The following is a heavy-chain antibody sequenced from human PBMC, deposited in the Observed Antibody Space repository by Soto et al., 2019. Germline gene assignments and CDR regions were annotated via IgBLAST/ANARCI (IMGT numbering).Heavy chain of an antibody. CDR2: ITDDGSTT. V-gene: IGHV3-74*01. CDR3: TRGPRPTSIGTAAF. Sequence: LSCETSGFIFKMYWMHWVRQVPGQGPQWVARITDDGSTTYYAASVEGRFTISRDNAKNALYLQMTSLRPDDTAVYYCTRGPRPTSIGTAAFWGHETLVTLSS. J-gene: IGHJ4*01. CDR1: GFIFKMYW. D-gene: IGHD6-13*01.